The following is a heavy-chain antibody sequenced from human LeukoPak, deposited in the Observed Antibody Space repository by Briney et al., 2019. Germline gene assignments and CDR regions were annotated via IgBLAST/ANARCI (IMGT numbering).Heavy chain of an antibody. Sequence: SVKVSCKASGGTFSSYAISWVRQAPGQGLEWMGGIIPIFGTANYAQKFQGRVTITADESTSTAYMELSSLRSEDTGVYYCAGPRGGQSPGSANFDYWGQGTLVTVSS. D-gene: IGHD2-15*01. CDR2: IIPIFGTA. V-gene: IGHV1-69*01. CDR1: GGTFSSYA. J-gene: IGHJ4*02. CDR3: AGPRGGQSPGSANFDY.